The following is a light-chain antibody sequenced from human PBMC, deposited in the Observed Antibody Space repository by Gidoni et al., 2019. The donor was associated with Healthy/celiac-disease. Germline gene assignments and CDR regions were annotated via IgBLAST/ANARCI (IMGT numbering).Light chain of an antibody. CDR2: SAS. V-gene: IGKV1-39*01. CDR1: QSISSY. J-gene: IGKJ3*01. CDR3: QQSYSTPDT. Sequence: DIQMTQSPSSLYASVGDRVTITCRASQSISSYLNWYQQKPGKAPKLLIYSASSLQSGVPSRFSGSGSGTDFTLAISSLQPEDFATYYCQQSYSTPDTFGPGTKVDIQ.